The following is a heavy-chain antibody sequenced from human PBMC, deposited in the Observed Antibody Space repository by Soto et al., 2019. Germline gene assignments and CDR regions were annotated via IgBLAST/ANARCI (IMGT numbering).Heavy chain of an antibody. V-gene: IGHV3-9*01. CDR1: GFTFDDYA. CDR3: AKDMWGLRVGYGMDV. D-gene: IGHD1-26*01. CDR2: ISWNSGSI. J-gene: IGHJ6*02. Sequence: EVQLVESGGGLVQPGRSLRLSCAASGFTFDDYAMHWVRQAPGKGLEWVSGISWNSGSIGYADSVKGRFTISRDNAKNSLYLQMNSLRAEDTALYYCAKDMWGLRVGYGMDVWGQGTTVTVSS.